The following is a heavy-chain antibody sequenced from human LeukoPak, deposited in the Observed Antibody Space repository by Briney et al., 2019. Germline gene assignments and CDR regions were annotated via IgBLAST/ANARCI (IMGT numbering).Heavy chain of an antibody. V-gene: IGHV4-59*01. CDR2: IYYSGST. CDR1: GGSINSYS. Sequence: PSETLSLTCTVSGGSINSYSWSWIRQPPGKGLEWIGYIYYSGSTNYNPSLKSRVTISVDTAKNQFSLKPSSVTAADTAVYYCASSGSFRQQLVKWGQGTLVTVSS. D-gene: IGHD6-13*01. CDR3: ASSGSFRQQLVK. J-gene: IGHJ4*02.